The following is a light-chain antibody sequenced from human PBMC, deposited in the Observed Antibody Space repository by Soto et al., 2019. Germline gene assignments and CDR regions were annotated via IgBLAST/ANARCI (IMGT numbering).Light chain of an antibody. Sequence: EIVMTQSPATLSVSPGERATLSCRASQSVSSSYLAWYQQKPGQAPRLLIHGVSTRATGIPDRFSGSGSGADYTLTISRLEPEDSAVYYCQQYGYSFWTFGQGTKVDIK. J-gene: IGKJ1*01. V-gene: IGKV3-20*01. CDR1: QSVSSSY. CDR2: GVS. CDR3: QQYGYSFWT.